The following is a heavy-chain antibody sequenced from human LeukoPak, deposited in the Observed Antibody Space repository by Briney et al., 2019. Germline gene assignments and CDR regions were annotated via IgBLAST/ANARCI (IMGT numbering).Heavy chain of an antibody. V-gene: IGHV3-23*01. CDR2: ISGSGNRT. Sequence: GGSLRLSCAASGLTFSSYAMSWVRQAPGKGLEWVSAISGSGNRTYYADSVKGRFTISRDNSKNTPYLQMNSLRAEDTAVYYCAKGPSFYCSSTSCYWVYWGQGTLVTVSS. CDR3: AKGPSFYCSSTSCYWVY. CDR1: GLTFSSYA. J-gene: IGHJ4*02. D-gene: IGHD2-2*01.